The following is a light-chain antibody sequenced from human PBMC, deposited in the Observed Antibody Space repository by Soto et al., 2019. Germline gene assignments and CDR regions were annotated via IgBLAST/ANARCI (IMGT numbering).Light chain of an antibody. CDR1: SSSIGAGYD. J-gene: IGLJ3*02. Sequence: QSVLPQPHSVSGAPGQRVTLSRTGSSSSIGAGYDVHWYQQLPGTAPKLLVYGNNNRPSGVPDRFSGSKSATSDSLAITGLQAEDEGDYYCQSYDSSLSGWVFGGGTKLTVL. V-gene: IGLV1-40*01. CDR3: QSYDSSLSGWV. CDR2: GNN.